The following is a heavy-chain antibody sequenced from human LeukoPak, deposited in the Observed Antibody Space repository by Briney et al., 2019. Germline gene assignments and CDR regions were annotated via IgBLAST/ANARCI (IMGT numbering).Heavy chain of an antibody. CDR1: GFTFSSYA. V-gene: IGHV3-23*01. CDR3: AKRPDSRKGGWFDP. Sequence: GGSLRLSCAASGFTFSSYAMSWVRQAPGKGLEWVSAISGSGGSTYYADSVKGRFTISRDNSKNTLYLQMNSLRAEDTAIYYCAKRPDSRKGGWFDPWGQGTLVTVSS. CDR2: ISGSGGST. J-gene: IGHJ5*02. D-gene: IGHD3-16*01.